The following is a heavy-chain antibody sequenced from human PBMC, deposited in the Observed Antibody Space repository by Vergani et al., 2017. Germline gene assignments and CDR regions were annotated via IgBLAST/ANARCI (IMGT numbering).Heavy chain of an antibody. V-gene: IGHV4-34*01. J-gene: IGHJ4*02. D-gene: IGHD3-22*01. Sequence: QVQLQQWGAGLLKPSETLSLTCAVYGGSFSGYYWRWIRQPPGKGLEWIGEIKHSGSTNYNPSLKSRVTISVDTSKNQFSLKLSSVTAADTAVYYCARAISSSGHYGLSKKYYCDYWGQGTLVTVSS. CDR1: GGSFSGYY. CDR3: ARAISSSGHYGLSKKYYCDY. CDR2: IKHSGST.